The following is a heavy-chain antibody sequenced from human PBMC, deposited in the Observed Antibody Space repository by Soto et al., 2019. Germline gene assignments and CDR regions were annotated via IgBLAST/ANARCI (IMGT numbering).Heavy chain of an antibody. CDR3: ARDGGYSHGYSPDYYYGMDV. J-gene: IGHJ6*02. V-gene: IGHV4-34*01. CDR1: GGSFSGYY. D-gene: IGHD5-18*01. CDR2: INHSGST. Sequence: PSETLSLSCAVYGGSFSGYYWSWIRQPPGKGLEWIGEINHSGSTNYNPSLKSRVTISVDTSKNQFSLKLSSVTAADTAVYYCARDGGYSHGYSPDYYYGMDVWGQGTTVTVSS.